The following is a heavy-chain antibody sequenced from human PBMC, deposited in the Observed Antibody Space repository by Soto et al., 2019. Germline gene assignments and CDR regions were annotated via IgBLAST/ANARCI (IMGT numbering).Heavy chain of an antibody. CDR1: GGSFSGYY. CDR3: ARGECSSIYCFTRWALDI. V-gene: IGHV4-34*01. D-gene: IGHD2-2*01. Sequence: QVQLQQWGAGLLKPSETLSLSCAVYGGSFSGYYWTWIRQTPGNGLEWIGEISHSGSTNYKPSLKSRVTMSADPSKSQFSLNLTSVTAADAGVYYCARGECSSIYCFTRWALDIWGQGTVVSVSS. J-gene: IGHJ3*02. CDR2: ISHSGST.